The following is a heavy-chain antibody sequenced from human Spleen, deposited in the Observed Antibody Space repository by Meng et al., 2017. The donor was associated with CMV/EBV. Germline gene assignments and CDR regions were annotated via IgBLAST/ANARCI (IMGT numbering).Heavy chain of an antibody. CDR2: IIPMFATA. D-gene: IGHD2-2*01. Sequence: SVKVSCKASGGTFSNYGISWVRQAPGQGLEWMGGIIPMFATANYARKFQGRVTITTDESTSTAYMELSNLKSEDTAMYYCARWGVIPAASYGLDVWGQGTTVTVSS. V-gene: IGHV1-69*05. CDR3: ARWGVIPAASYGLDV. J-gene: IGHJ6*02. CDR1: GGTFSNYG.